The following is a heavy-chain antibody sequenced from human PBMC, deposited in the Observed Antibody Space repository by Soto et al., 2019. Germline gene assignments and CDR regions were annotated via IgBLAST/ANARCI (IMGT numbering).Heavy chain of an antibody. CDR3: AKDIRRIAAAAAFDY. CDR1: GFTFDDYA. CDR2: ISWNSGSI. J-gene: IGHJ4*02. Sequence: EVQLVESGGGLVQPGRSLRLSCAASGFTFDDYAMHWVRQAPGKGLEWVSGISWNSGSIGYADSVKGRFTISRDNAKNSLYLQMNSLRAEDTALYCCAKDIRRIAAAAAFDYWGQGTLVTVSS. D-gene: IGHD6-13*01. V-gene: IGHV3-9*01.